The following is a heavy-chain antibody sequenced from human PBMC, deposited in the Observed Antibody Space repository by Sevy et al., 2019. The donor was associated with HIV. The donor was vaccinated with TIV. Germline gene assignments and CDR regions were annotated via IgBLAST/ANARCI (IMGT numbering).Heavy chain of an antibody. D-gene: IGHD3-22*01. V-gene: IGHV1-8*01. Sequence: ASVKVSCKASGYTFTSYDINWVRQATGQGLEWMGWMNPNRGNTGYAQKFQGRVTMTRNNSISTAYMELSSLRSEDTAVYYCARGGNYYDSSGLDYWGQGTLVTVSS. CDR3: ARGGNYYDSSGLDY. J-gene: IGHJ4*02. CDR2: MNPNRGNT. CDR1: GYTFTSYD.